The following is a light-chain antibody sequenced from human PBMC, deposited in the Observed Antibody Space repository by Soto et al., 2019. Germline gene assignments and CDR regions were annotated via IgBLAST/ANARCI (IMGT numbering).Light chain of an antibody. V-gene: IGKV3-20*01. CDR2: GVS. CDR3: QHYGSSWLT. Sequence: EILLTQSPGTLALSPGERATLSCRASQSVSSSYLRWYQQKPGQTPRLLTYGVSRRATGIPERFSGSGSGTDFTLTISRLEPEDFEVYYCQHYGSSWLTFGQGTKVDNK. CDR1: QSVSSSY. J-gene: IGKJ1*01.